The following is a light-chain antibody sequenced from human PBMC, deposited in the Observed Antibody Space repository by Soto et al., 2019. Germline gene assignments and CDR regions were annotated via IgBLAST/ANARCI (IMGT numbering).Light chain of an antibody. CDR1: SSDVGDYNY. J-gene: IGLJ3*02. Sequence: QSALTQPRSVSGSPGQSATISCTGTSSDVGDYNYVSWYQQHPGKAPKLIIYDVFKRTSGVPDRFSGSKSGNTASLTIAGLQAEDEADYYCCSYAGSNTFVLFGGGTKLTV. V-gene: IGLV2-11*01. CDR2: DVF. CDR3: CSYAGSNTFVL.